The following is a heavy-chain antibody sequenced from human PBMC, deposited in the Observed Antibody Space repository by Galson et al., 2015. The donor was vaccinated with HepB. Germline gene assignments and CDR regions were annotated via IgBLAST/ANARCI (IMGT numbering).Heavy chain of an antibody. J-gene: IGHJ3*02. Sequence: SLRLSCAASGFTFSSYGMHWVRQAPGKGLEWVAVISYDGSNKYYDDAVKGRFTNSRDNSKTMQYQQMNSLRAEDTAVYYCAKDLLHCSSSSCSRGGGAFDIWGQGTMVTVSS. CDR2: ISYDGSNK. V-gene: IGHV3-30*18. CDR1: GFTFSSYG. D-gene: IGHD2-2*01. CDR3: AKDLLHCSSSSCSRGGGAFDI.